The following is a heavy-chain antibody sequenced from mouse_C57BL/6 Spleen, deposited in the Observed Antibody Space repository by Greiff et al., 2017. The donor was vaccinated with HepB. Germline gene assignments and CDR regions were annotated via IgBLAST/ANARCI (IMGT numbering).Heavy chain of an antibody. Sequence: QVQLQQSGAELVMPGASVKLSCKASGYTFTSYWMHWVKQRPGQGLEWIGEIDPSDSYTNYNQKFKGKSTLTVDKSSSTAYMQLSSLTSEDSAVYYCARCGRIYYGNYDYWGQGTTLTVSS. CDR3: ARCGRIYYGNYDY. CDR2: IDPSDSYT. J-gene: IGHJ2*01. V-gene: IGHV1-69*01. CDR1: GYTFTSYW. D-gene: IGHD2-1*01.